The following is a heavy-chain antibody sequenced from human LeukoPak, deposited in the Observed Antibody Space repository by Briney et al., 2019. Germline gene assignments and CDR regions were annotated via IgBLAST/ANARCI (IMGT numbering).Heavy chain of an antibody. CDR2: ISGSGGST. D-gene: IGHD3-22*01. CDR1: GFTFSSYA. J-gene: IGHJ4*02. Sequence: GGSLRLSCAASGFTFSSYAMSWVRQAPGKGLEGVSTISGSGGSTYYADSVKGRFTISRDNSKNTLYLQMNSLRAEDTAVYYCAKDMYDSSGYYYLDYWGQGTLATVSS. V-gene: IGHV3-23*01. CDR3: AKDMYDSSGYYYLDY.